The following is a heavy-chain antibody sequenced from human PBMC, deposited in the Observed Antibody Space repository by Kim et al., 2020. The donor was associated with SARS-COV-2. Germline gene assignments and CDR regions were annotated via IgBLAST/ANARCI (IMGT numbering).Heavy chain of an antibody. D-gene: IGHD3-10*01. J-gene: IGHJ5*02. Sequence: GGSLRLSCAASGFTFSNAWMSWVRQAPGKGLEWVGRIKSKTDGGTTDYAAPVKGRFTISRDDSKNTLYLQMNSLKTEDTAVYYCTTTITMVRGTHRAERFDPWGQGTLVTVSS. CDR3: TTTITMVRGTHRAERFDP. V-gene: IGHV3-15*05. CDR2: IKSKTDGGTT. CDR1: GFTFSNAW.